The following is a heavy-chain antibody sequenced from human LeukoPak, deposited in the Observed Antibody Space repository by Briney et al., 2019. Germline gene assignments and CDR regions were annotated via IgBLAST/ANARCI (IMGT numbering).Heavy chain of an antibody. CDR3: ARVDIVVVPAAMGRKSYYYYMDV. CDR2: IKQDGSEK. V-gene: IGHV3-7*01. CDR1: GFTFSTYW. D-gene: IGHD2-2*01. J-gene: IGHJ6*03. Sequence: GGSLRLSCAASGFTFSTYWMSWVRHAPGKGLEWVANIKQDGSEKYYVDSVKGRFTISRDNAKNSLYLQMNSLRAEDTAVHYCARVDIVVVPAAMGRKSYYYYMDVWGKGTTVTVSS.